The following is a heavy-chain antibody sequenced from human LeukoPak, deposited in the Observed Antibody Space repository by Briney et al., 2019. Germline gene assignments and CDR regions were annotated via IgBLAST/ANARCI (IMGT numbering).Heavy chain of an antibody. CDR1: GFTFSSYA. CDR2: ISGSGGST. Sequence: GGSLRLSSAASGFTFSSYAMSWVRQAPGKGLEWVSAISGSGGSTYYADSVKGRFTISRDNSKNTLYLQMNSLRAEDTAVYYCTKATDYYYYYGTDVWGQGTTVTVSS. J-gene: IGHJ6*02. V-gene: IGHV3-23*01. CDR3: TKATDYYYYYGTDV.